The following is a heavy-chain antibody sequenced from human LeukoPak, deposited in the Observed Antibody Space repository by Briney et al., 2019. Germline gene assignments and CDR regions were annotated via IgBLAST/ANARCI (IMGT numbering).Heavy chain of an antibody. CDR1: GFTFSSYW. CDR2: ISSSSSYI. CDR3: ARDGQYCSGGSCYSTFDY. Sequence: GGSLRLSCAASGFTFSSYWMSWVRQAPGKGLEWVSSISSSSSYIYYADSVKGRFTISRDNAKNSLYLQMNSLRAEDTAVYYCARDGQYCSGGSCYSTFDYWGQGTLVTVSS. D-gene: IGHD2-15*01. J-gene: IGHJ4*02. V-gene: IGHV3-21*01.